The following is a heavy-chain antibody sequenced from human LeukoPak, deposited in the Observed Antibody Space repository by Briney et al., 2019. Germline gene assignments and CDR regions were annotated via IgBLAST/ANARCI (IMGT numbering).Heavy chain of an antibody. J-gene: IGHJ4*02. D-gene: IGHD3-22*01. CDR3: ARDRLGYYDSSGPGDY. CDR1: GGTSSSYA. Sequence: SVKVSCKASGGTSSSYAISWVRQAPGQGLEWMGRIIPILGIANYAQKFQGRVTITADKSTSTAYMELSSLRSEDTAVYYCARDRLGYYDSSGPGDYWGQGTLVTVSS. CDR2: IIPILGIA. V-gene: IGHV1-69*04.